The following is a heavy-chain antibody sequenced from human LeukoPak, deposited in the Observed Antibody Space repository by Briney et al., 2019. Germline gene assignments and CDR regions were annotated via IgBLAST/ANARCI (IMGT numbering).Heavy chain of an antibody. V-gene: IGHV4-61*02. Sequence: PSETLSLTCTVSGGSISSGSYYWSWIRQPAGKGLEWIGRIYTSGSTNYNPSLKSRVTISVDTSKNQFSLKLSSVTAADTAVYYCARDSPTDSYWGQGTLVTVSS. CDR3: ARDSPTDSY. CDR1: GGSISSGSYY. J-gene: IGHJ4*02. CDR2: IYTSGST.